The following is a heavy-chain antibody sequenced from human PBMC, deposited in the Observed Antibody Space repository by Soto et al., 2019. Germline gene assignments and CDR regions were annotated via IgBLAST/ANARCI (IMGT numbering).Heavy chain of an antibody. V-gene: IGHV4-4*02. CDR2: IHHSGNT. CDR3: ARDVGYYYDDSPAGHFDF. Sequence: QVQLQESGPGLVKPSGTLSLTCTVSGVSISTSHWWSWVRQPPGKGLDWIGEIHHSGNTNFNPSLKSRVSISVDKSKNQFSLRLTSVTAADTGVYYCARDVGYYYDDSPAGHFDFWGQGTLVTVSS. J-gene: IGHJ4*02. CDR1: GVSISTSHW. D-gene: IGHD3-22*01.